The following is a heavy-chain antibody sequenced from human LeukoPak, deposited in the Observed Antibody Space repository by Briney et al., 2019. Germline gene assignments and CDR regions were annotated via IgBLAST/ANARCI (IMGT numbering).Heavy chain of an antibody. V-gene: IGHV4-4*02. CDR3: VRRVAGSGYRDY. J-gene: IGHJ4*02. CDR2: INHSGST. Sequence: SETLSLTCAVSGGSISSSNWWSWIRQPPGKGLEWIGEINHSGSTNYNPSLKSRVTISVDTSKNQFSLKLSSVTAADTAEYYCVRRVAGSGYRDYWGQGTLVTVSS. D-gene: IGHD3-22*01. CDR1: GGSISSSNW.